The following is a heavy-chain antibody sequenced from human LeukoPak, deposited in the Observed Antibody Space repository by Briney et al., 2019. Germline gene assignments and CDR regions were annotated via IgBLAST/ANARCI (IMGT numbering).Heavy chain of an antibody. J-gene: IGHJ4*02. CDR3: ARHRGPSLHSSGYFDY. V-gene: IGHV3-30-3*01. CDR1: GFPFSGYA. Sequence: PGRSLRLFCAASGFPFSGYAMHWVRQAPGKGLEWVAVMSHDGTNKYYADSVKGRFTISRDNSKNTLYLQMDSLRTEDTAVYYCARHRGPSLHSSGYFDYWGQGTLVTVSS. CDR2: MSHDGTNK. D-gene: IGHD3-22*01.